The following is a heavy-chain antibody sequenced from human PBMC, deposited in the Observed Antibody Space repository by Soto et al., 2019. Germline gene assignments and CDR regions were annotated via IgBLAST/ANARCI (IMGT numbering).Heavy chain of an antibody. J-gene: IGHJ6*02. V-gene: IGHV3-30*18. Sequence: GGSLRLSCAGSGFSFDSYGMHWVRQAPGKGLEWVATVSFDSKNKYYIDSVEGRFTISRDNSKNMLYLQMNSLRHEDTAVYYCAKESVEATYSYYGMDVWGPGTTVTVSS. D-gene: IGHD4-4*01. CDR1: GFSFDSYG. CDR3: AKESVEATYSYYGMDV. CDR2: VSFDSKNK.